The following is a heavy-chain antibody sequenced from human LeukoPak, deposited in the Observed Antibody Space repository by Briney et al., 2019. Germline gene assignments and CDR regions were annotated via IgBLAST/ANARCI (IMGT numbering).Heavy chain of an antibody. CDR2: ISGGGGTI. CDR3: AGADFWSGFSYYFDY. Sequence: GGSLRLSCAASGFMFNGYSMTWVRQAPGKGLEWVSYISGGGGTIYYADSVKGRFTISRDNAKNSLYLQLNSLRAEDTAVYYCAGADFWSGFSYYFDYWGRGTLVTVSS. J-gene: IGHJ4*02. V-gene: IGHV3-48*01. D-gene: IGHD3-3*01. CDR1: GFMFNGYS.